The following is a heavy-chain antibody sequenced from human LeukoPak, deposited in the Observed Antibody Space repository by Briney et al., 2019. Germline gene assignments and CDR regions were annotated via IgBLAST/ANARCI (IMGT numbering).Heavy chain of an antibody. V-gene: IGHV3-30*18. D-gene: IGHD3-10*01. CDR1: RFTFSSYG. J-gene: IGHJ5*02. CDR2: ISYDGSNK. CDR3: AKDPYGSGMNWFDP. Sequence: GGSLRLSCAASRFTFSSYGMHWVRQAPGKGLEWVAVISYDGSNKYYADSVKGRFTISKDNSKNTLYLQMNSLRAEDTAVYYCAKDPYGSGMNWFDPWGQGTLVIVSS.